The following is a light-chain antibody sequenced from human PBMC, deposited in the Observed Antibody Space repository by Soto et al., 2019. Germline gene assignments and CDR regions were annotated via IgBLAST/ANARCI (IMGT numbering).Light chain of an antibody. CDR1: QGIGNY. J-gene: IGKJ3*01. V-gene: IGKV1-27*01. Sequence: DIPVTQSPSSLSASVGDRVTITCRASQGIGNYLAWYQQKPGEVPNLLIYAASTLQSGVPSRFSGSGSGTDFTLTISSLQPEDVATYYCQQYNSVPLTFGPGTKVDIK. CDR2: AAS. CDR3: QQYNSVPLT.